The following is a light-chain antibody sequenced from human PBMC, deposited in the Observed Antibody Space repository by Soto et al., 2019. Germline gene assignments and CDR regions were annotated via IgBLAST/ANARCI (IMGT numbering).Light chain of an antibody. V-gene: IGKV3-15*01. CDR3: QHYNNWPPWT. CDR2: GAS. Sequence: EVLMTHSPATLSVSPGERATLSCRASQSVSTNLAWYQQKPGQAPRLLVYGASTRATGVPARFSGSGSGTEFTLTINSLQSDDFAVYYCQHYNNWPPWTFGQGTKVEIK. J-gene: IGKJ1*01. CDR1: QSVSTN.